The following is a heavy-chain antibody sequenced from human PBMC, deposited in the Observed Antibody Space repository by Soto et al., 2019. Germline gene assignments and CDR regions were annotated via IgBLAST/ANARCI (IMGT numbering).Heavy chain of an antibody. V-gene: IGHV1-69*13. CDR1: GGTFSSYA. CDR2: IIPIFGTA. Sequence: ASVKVSCKASGGTFSSYAISWVRQAPGQGLEWMGGIIPIFGTANYAQKFQGRVTITADESTSTAYMELSSLRSEDTAVYYCAGGGAGDHAFDIWGQGTMVTVSS. D-gene: IGHD7-27*01. CDR3: AGGGAGDHAFDI. J-gene: IGHJ3*02.